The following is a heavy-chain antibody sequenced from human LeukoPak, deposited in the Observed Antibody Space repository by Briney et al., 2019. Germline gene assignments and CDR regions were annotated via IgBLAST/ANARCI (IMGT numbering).Heavy chain of an antibody. J-gene: IGHJ4*02. Sequence: TGGSLRLSCVMSGFTFSSYEMNWVRQAPGKGLEWVSYIGSGANTTYYADSVKGRFTISRDNAKKSLFLQMTSLRVEDTAIYYCAATGYATGWRDYWGLGTQVTVSS. V-gene: IGHV3-48*03. CDR3: AATGYATGWRDY. CDR2: IGSGANTT. CDR1: GFTFSSYE. D-gene: IGHD6-19*01.